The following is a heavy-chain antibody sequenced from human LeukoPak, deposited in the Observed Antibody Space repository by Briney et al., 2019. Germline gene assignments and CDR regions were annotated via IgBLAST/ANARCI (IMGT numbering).Heavy chain of an antibody. D-gene: IGHD3-3*01. Sequence: SETLSLTCTVSGYSISTGYYWGWIRQPPGKGLEWIGSIYYSGSTYYNPSLKSRVTISVDTSKNQFSLKLSSVTAADTAVYYCARGRSNLEWLHPRCWLDPWGQGTLVTVSS. CDR3: ARGRSNLEWLHPRCWLDP. CDR1: GYSISTGYY. J-gene: IGHJ5*02. V-gene: IGHV4-38-2*02. CDR2: IYYSGST.